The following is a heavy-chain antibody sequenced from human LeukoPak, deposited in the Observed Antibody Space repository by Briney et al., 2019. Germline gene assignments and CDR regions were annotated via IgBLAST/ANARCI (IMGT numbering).Heavy chain of an antibody. CDR1: GFTFSNYD. V-gene: IGHV3-13*01. Sequence: GGSLRLSCAASGFTFSNYDMHWVRQATGKGLEWVSAIGTAGDTYYPGSVKGRFTISRENAKNSLYLQMNSLRAGDTAVYYCAREYCSGGSCYFDYWGQGTLVTVSS. CDR3: AREYCSGGSCYFDY. D-gene: IGHD2-15*01. CDR2: IGTAGDT. J-gene: IGHJ4*02.